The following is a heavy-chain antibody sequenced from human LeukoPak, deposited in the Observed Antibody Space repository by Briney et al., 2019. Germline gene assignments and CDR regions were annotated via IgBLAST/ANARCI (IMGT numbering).Heavy chain of an antibody. CDR2: VNPNSGGP. J-gene: IGHJ4*02. V-gene: IGHV1-2*06. Sequence: ASVRVPCKAFGYTLTGYYMDWLRQAPGLLLECMGRVNPNSGGPHYAQPFQGRVTVSLAPSLSPAYIELRRLRSDDPAVYFCAREGSAKMAPISLRRYFDYWGQGTLVTVSS. D-gene: IGHD5-24*01. CDR1: GYTLTGYY. CDR3: AREGSAKMAPISLRRYFDY.